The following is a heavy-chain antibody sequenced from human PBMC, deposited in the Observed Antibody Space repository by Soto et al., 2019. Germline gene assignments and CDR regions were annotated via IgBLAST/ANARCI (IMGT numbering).Heavy chain of an antibody. J-gene: IGHJ6*02. CDR2: INSDGSST. CDR3: ASERVERDYYYGMDV. V-gene: IGHV3-74*01. Sequence: GGSLRLSCAASGFTFSSYWMHWVRQAPGKGLVWVSRINSDGSSTSYTGSVKGRFTMSRDKVKNTLYLQMNSLRAEDSAVCYCASERVERDYYYGMDVWGQGTTVTVSS. D-gene: IGHD2-15*01. CDR1: GFTFSSYW.